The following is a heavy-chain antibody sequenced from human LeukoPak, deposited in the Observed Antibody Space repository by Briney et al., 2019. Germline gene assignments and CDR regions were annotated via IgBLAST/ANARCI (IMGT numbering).Heavy chain of an antibody. CDR2: IESKTDGGTT. CDR1: GFSFSDAW. V-gene: IGHV3-15*04. CDR3: TTYGSGRKFDY. Sequence: WGSLRLSCAASGFSFSDAWMSWVRQNPGKGREWVGRIESKTDGGTTDYAAPVKGRFTISRDDSTNTLYLQMNSLKSEDTAVYYCTTYGSGRKFDYWGQGILVTVSS. D-gene: IGHD3-10*01. J-gene: IGHJ4*02.